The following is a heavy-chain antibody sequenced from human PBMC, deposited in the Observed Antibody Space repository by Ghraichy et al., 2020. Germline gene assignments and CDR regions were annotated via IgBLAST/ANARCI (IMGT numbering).Heavy chain of an antibody. D-gene: IGHD3-10*01. CDR3: ARDIGEEAPGFDS. Sequence: ASVKVSCKTSGYTFSDYGISWVRQAPGQGLEGMGGISGYTDYTNYAQKFQGRLTVTTDTATDTVYMELRSLRSDDTAVYYCARDIGEEAPGFDSWGQGTLVFVSS. CDR2: ISGYTDYT. J-gene: IGHJ4*02. V-gene: IGHV1-18*01. CDR1: GYTFSDYG.